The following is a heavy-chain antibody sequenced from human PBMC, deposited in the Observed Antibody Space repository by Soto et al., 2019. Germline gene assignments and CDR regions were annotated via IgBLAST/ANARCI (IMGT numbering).Heavy chain of an antibody. V-gene: IGHV2-5*01. J-gene: IGHJ4*02. CDR2: IYWRDDK. CDR3: AHRGGATVGLYYFDY. CDR1: GFSLSTTGVG. Sequence: SGPTLVNPTQTLTLTCTFSGFSLSTTGVGVSWIRQPPGKALEWLALIYWRDDKRYSPSLKSRLTITKDTSKNQVVLTMTNMDPVDTATYYCAHRGGATVGLYYFDYWGQGALVTVSS. D-gene: IGHD3-16*01.